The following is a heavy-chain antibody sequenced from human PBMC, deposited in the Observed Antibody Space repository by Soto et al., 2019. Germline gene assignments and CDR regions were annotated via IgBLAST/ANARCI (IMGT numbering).Heavy chain of an antibody. D-gene: IGHD3-3*01. J-gene: IGHJ6*03. Sequence: PGGSLRLSCAASGFTFSSYWMSWVRQAPGKGLEWVANIKQDGSEKYYVDSVKGRFTISRDNAKNSLYLQMNSLRAEDTAVYYCARGQREWSEYYYYLSVWGKGPRVTFPS. CDR1: GFTFSSYW. CDR2: IKQDGSEK. V-gene: IGHV3-7*01. CDR3: ARGQREWSEYYYYLSV.